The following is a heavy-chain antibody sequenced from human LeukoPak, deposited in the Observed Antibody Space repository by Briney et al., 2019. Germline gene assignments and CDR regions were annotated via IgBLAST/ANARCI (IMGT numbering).Heavy chain of an antibody. Sequence: SVKVSCKASGFSFTNSAVQWVRQARGQRLEWIGWIVIGSGNTIYVQKFQERVTITRDMSTSTAYMELSSLRSEDTAVYYCAAAYIGGAMVTNAFDIWGQGTMVTVSS. CDR1: GFSFTNSA. J-gene: IGHJ3*02. V-gene: IGHV1-58*01. CDR2: IVIGSGNT. CDR3: AAAYIGGAMVTNAFDI. D-gene: IGHD5-18*01.